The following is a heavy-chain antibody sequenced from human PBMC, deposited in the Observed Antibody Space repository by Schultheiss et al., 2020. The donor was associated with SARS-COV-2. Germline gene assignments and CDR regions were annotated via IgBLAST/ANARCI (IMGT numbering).Heavy chain of an antibody. J-gene: IGHJ6*02. CDR2: INWNGGST. D-gene: IGHD2-21*02. V-gene: IGHV3-20*04. CDR1: GFTFSSYA. Sequence: GESLKISCAASGFTFSSYAMSWVRQAPGKGLEWVSGINWNGGSTGYADSVKGRFTISRDNAKNSLYLQMNSLRAEDTAVYYCAKDLYWHIVVVTNMDVWGQGTTVTVSS. CDR3: AKDLYWHIVVVTNMDV.